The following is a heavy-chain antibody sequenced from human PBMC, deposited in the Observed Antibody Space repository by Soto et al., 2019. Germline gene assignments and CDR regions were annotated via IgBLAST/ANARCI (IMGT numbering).Heavy chain of an antibody. CDR3: ARDREYYYDSSGNYYYHYGLDV. V-gene: IGHV1-18*04. D-gene: IGHD3-22*01. CDR1: GYTFTDYG. CDR2: ISGYNGNT. J-gene: IGHJ6*02. Sequence: QVQLVESGAEVKKPGASVPVSCKASGYTFTDYGISWVRQAPGQGLEWMGWISGYNGNTKYAQKFQGRVPMTTDTPTNTAYMELRSLRSDDTAVYYCARDREYYYDSSGNYYYHYGLDVWGQGTTVTVS.